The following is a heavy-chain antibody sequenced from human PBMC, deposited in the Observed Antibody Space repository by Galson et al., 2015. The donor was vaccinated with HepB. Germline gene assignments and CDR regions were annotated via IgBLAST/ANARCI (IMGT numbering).Heavy chain of an antibody. CDR1: GFTFSSYA. Sequence: SLRLSCAASGFTFSSYAMSWVRQAPGKGLEWVSAIGGSGGSTYYADSVKGRFTISRDNSKNTLYLQMNSLRAEDTAVYYCAKDLRTSSGYYYFDYWGQGTLVTVSS. D-gene: IGHD3-22*01. V-gene: IGHV3-23*01. J-gene: IGHJ4*02. CDR2: IGGSGGST. CDR3: AKDLRTSSGYYYFDY.